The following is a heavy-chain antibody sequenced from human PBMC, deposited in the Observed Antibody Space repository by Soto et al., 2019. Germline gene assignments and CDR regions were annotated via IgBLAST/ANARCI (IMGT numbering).Heavy chain of an antibody. CDR3: AKDTYYHDSSGYYIFDY. D-gene: IGHD3-22*01. CDR2: ISYDGSNK. V-gene: IGHV3-30*18. Sequence: VQLVESGGGVVQPGRSLRLSCAASGLTFSSYGMHWVRQAPGKGLEWVAVISYDGSNKNYADSVKGRFTISRDNSKNTVYLQMNSLRADDTAVYYCAKDTYYHDSSGYYIFDYWGQGTLVTVSS. J-gene: IGHJ4*02. CDR1: GLTFSSYG.